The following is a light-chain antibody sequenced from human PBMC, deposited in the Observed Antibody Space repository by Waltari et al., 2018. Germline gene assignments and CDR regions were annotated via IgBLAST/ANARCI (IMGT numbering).Light chain of an antibody. CDR2: NVS. CDR3: LSYAGSYTVV. Sequence: QPALTQPASVSGFPGQSITISCAGSRSDVGSYSLVSWYHQHPGKVPKLIIYNVSKWPSRVYKPFPGYTPDNTAFLTISGLQAEDEADYYCLSYAGSYTVVFGGGTKLTVL. CDR1: RSDVGSYSL. J-gene: IGLJ2*01. V-gene: IGLV2-23*02.